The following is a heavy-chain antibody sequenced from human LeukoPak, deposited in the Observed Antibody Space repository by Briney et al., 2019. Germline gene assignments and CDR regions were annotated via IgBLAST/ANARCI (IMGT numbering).Heavy chain of an antibody. CDR3: ARETGCHNGVCFSYYCYGLDV. Sequence: PGVSLRLFCAVSGVTVSSNYLRCVRQARGKGLEWLSMMYSGGKTAYADSVRGRFTISRDNSKNTLYLQMNSLRGEDTAVYYCARETGCHNGVCFSYYCYGLDVWGQGTTVTVSS. V-gene: IGHV3-53*01. J-gene: IGHJ6*02. D-gene: IGHD2-8*01. CDR2: MYSGGKT. CDR1: GVTVSSNY.